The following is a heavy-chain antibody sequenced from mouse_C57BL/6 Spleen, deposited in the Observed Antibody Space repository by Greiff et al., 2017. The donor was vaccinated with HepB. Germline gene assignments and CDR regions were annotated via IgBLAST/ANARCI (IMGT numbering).Heavy chain of an antibody. CDR3: SRRPYYGSSYYAMDY. V-gene: IGHV5-17*01. CDR2: ISSGSSTI. Sequence: EVKLVESGGGLVKPGGSLKLSCAASGFTFSDYGMHWVRQAPEKGLEWVAYISSGSSTIYYADTVKGRFTISRDNAKNTLFLQMTSLRSEDTAMYYCSRRPYYGSSYYAMDYWGQGTSVTVSS. CDR1: GFTFSDYG. J-gene: IGHJ4*01. D-gene: IGHD1-1*01.